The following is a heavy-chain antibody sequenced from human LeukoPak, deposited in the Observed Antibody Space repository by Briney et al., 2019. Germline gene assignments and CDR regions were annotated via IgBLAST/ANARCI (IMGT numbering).Heavy chain of an antibody. CDR3: ARGDSPFED. CDR1: GGTFSSET. J-gene: IGHJ4*02. Sequence: ASVKVSCKASGGTFSSETITWVRQAPGQGPEWMGGILPSSGTTAYARSLQDRVTMTTDASTDTAYMELSSLRSEDTALYYCARGDSPFEDWGQGTLVTVSS. V-gene: IGHV1-69*05. CDR2: ILPSSGTT.